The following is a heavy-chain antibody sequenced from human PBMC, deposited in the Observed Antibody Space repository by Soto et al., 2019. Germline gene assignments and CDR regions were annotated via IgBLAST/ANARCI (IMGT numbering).Heavy chain of an antibody. D-gene: IGHD3-3*01. V-gene: IGHV3-23*01. Sequence: GGSLRLSCAASGFTFSSYAMSWVRQAPGKGLEWVSAISGSGGSTYYADSVKGRFTISRDNSKNTLYLQMNSLRAEDTAVYYCAKLFSYDFWSFSWFDPWGQRTLVTVSS. CDR3: AKLFSYDFWSFSWFDP. CDR2: ISGSGGST. CDR1: GFTFSSYA. J-gene: IGHJ5*02.